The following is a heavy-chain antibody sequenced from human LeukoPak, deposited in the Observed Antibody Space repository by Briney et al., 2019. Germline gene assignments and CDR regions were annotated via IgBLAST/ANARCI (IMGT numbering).Heavy chain of an antibody. D-gene: IGHD6-13*01. V-gene: IGHV4-34*01. CDR3: ARRAAAQPR. CDR1: GGSFSGYY. Sequence: SETLSLTCAVYGGSFSGYYWSWIRQPPGKGLEWIGEINHSGSTNYNPSLKSRVTISVDTSKNQFSLKLSSVTAADTAVYYCARRAAAQPRWGQGTLVTASS. CDR2: INHSGST. J-gene: IGHJ4*02.